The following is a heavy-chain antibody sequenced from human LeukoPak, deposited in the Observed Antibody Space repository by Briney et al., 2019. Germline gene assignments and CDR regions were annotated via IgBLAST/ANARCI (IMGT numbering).Heavy chain of an antibody. CDR2: MNPNSGNT. V-gene: IGHV1-8*01. D-gene: IGHD3-22*01. CDR1: GYTFTSYD. Sequence: ASVKVSCKASGYTFTSYDIDWVRQAPGQGLEWMGWMNPNSGNTAYAQKFQGRVTTTRDTSINTAYLELSSLTPEDTAVYYCARALLIGNWFDPWGQGALVTVSS. CDR3: ARALLIGNWFDP. J-gene: IGHJ5*02.